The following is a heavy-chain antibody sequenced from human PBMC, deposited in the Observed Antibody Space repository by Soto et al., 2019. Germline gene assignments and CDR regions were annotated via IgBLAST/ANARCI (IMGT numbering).Heavy chain of an antibody. V-gene: IGHV1-69*12. CDR3: ARGSGSSYRGGVNYGMDV. CDR1: GGTFSSYA. Sequence: QVQLVQSGAEVKKPGSSVKVSCKASGGTFSSYAISWVRQAPGQGLEWMGGIIPIFGTANYAQKFQGRVTITADESMSTAYVGLSSLGSEDTAVYYCARGSGSSYRGGVNYGMDVWGQGTTVTVSS. D-gene: IGHD6-6*01. J-gene: IGHJ6*02. CDR2: IIPIFGTA.